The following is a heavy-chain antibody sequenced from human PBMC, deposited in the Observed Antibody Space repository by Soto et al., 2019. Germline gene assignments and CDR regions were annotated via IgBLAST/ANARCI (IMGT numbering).Heavy chain of an antibody. CDR1: GYTFINYD. J-gene: IGHJ6*02. CDR3: ARGTTVTTGAYYYGMDV. V-gene: IGHV1-8*02. D-gene: IGHD4-17*01. CDR2: MNPGSGKT. Sequence: ASVKVSCKASGYTFINYDISWVRQATGQGLEWMGWMNPGSGKTGYANKFQGRVTMTRDTSISTAYMELSRLRSDDTAVYYCARGTTVTTGAYYYGMDVWGQGTTVTVSS.